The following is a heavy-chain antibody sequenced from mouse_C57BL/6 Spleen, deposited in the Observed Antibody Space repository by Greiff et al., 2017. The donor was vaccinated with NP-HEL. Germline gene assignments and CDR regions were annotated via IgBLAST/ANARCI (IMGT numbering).Heavy chain of an antibody. CDR3: ARRETGKYAMDY. CDR1: GYTFTDYY. J-gene: IGHJ4*01. Sequence: VQLQQSGPELVKPGASVKISCKASGYTFTDYYMNWVKQSHGKSLEWIGDINPNNGGTSYNQKFKGKATLTVDKSSSTAYMELRSLTSEDSAVDYCARRETGKYAMDYWGQGTSVTVSS. D-gene: IGHD4-1*01. CDR2: INPNNGGT. V-gene: IGHV1-26*01.